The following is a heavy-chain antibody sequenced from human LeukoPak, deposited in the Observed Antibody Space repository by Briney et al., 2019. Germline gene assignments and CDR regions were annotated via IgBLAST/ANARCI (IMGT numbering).Heavy chain of an antibody. V-gene: IGHV3-23*01. J-gene: IGHJ5*02. CDR2: ISDNGGNT. CDR3: AKDFRAKYGSGAYGCFDP. CDR1: GFTFSSYW. D-gene: IGHD3-10*01. Sequence: GGSLRLSCAASGFTFSSYWMSWVRQAPGKGLEWVPSISDNGGNTYYADSAKGRFTISRDNSKNTLYLQMTSLRAEDTALYYCAKDFRAKYGSGAYGCFDPWGQGTLVTVSS.